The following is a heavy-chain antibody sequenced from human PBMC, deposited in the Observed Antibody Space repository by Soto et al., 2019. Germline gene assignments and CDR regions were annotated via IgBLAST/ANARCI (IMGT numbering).Heavy chain of an antibody. D-gene: IGHD7-27*01. CDR2: ISAYNGNT. V-gene: IGHV1-18*01. J-gene: IGHJ6*02. CDR1: CYTFTSYG. Sequence: ASVKVSCKASCYTFTSYGISWVRQAPGQGLEWMGWISAYNGNTNYAQKLQGRVTMTTDTSTSTAYMELRSLRSDDTAVYYCASQVTGDPYYYGMDVWGQGTTVTVSS. CDR3: ASQVTGDPYYYGMDV.